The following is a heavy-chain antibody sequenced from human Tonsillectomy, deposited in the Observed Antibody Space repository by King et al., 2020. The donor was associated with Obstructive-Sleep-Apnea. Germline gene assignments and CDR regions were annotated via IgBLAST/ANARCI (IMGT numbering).Heavy chain of an antibody. V-gene: IGHV4-30-4*01. Sequence: QLQESGPGLVKPSQTLSLICTVSGGSISSGDYYWSWIRQPPGKGLEWIGYIYYSGSTYYNPSLKSRVTISVDTSKNQFSLKLSSVTAADTAVYYCARTLSGLLQETNPPDDWGQGILVTVSS. CDR1: GGSISSGDYY. D-gene: IGHD5-12*01. CDR3: ARTLSGLLQETNPPDD. J-gene: IGHJ4*02. CDR2: IYYSGST.